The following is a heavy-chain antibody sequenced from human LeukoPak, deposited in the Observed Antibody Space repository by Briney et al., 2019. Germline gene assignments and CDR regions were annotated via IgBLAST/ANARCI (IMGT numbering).Heavy chain of an antibody. V-gene: IGHV3-53*01. CDR3: ARVYYGSGSLHYYYYYMDV. D-gene: IGHD3-10*01. CDR2: TYSGGRT. J-gene: IGHJ6*03. Sequence: GSLRLSCAASGFTFSSYSMSWVRQAPGKGLEWVSVTYSGGRTYYADSVKGRFTISRDISKNTLSLQMNSLRAEDTAVYYCARVYYGSGSLHYYYYYMDVWGKGTTVTISS. CDR1: GFTFSSYS.